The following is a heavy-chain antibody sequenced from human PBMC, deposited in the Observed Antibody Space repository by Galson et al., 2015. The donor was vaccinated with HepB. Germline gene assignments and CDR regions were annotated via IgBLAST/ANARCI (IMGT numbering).Heavy chain of an antibody. CDR2: INPSGGST. Sequence: SVKVSCKASGYTFTSYYMHWVRQAPGQGLEWMGIINPSGGSTSYAQKFQGRVTMTRDTSTSTVYMELSSLRSEDTAVYYCARDAGGVIVSSPPLGFDYWGQGTLVTVSS. J-gene: IGHJ4*02. CDR1: GYTFTSYY. D-gene: IGHD3-22*01. V-gene: IGHV1-46*01. CDR3: ARDAGGVIVSSPPLGFDY.